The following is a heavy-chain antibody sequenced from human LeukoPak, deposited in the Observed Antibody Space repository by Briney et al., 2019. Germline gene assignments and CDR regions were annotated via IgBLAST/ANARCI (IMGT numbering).Heavy chain of an antibody. CDR3: ASIYLIVEATTFDY. J-gene: IGHJ4*02. CDR1: GITVSSQY. CDR2: IYNDGGT. D-gene: IGHD1-26*01. V-gene: IGHV3-53*01. Sequence: PGGSLRLSCAASGITVSSQYMSWGRQGPGKGLEWVALIYNDGGTHYTDSVKGRFTISRDNAKNSLYLQMNSLRAEDTAVYYCASIYLIVEATTFDYWGQGTLVTVSS.